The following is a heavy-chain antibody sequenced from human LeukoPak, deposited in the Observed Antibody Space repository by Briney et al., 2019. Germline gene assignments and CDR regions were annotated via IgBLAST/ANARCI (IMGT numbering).Heavy chain of an antibody. Sequence: SQTLSLTCTVSGGSISSGVYYWSWIRQPPGKGLEWIGYIYHSGSTYYNPSLKSRVTISVDTSKNQFSLKLSSVTAADTAVYYCARDSGSYPYYFDYWGQGTLVTVSS. CDR1: GGSISSGVYY. D-gene: IGHD1-26*01. V-gene: IGHV4-30-2*05. J-gene: IGHJ4*02. CDR3: ARDSGSYPYYFDY. CDR2: IYHSGST.